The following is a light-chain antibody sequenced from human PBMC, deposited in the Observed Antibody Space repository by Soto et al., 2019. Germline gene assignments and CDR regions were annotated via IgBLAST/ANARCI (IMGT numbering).Light chain of an antibody. CDR1: QSISSW. J-gene: IGKJ1*01. Sequence: DIQMSLSPSALCACVGERVTITCRASQSISSWLAWYQQKPGKAPKLLIYDASSLESGAPSRFSGSGSGTELTLPIHSLQPDDFASYYCQQYHIFWKFGEGTQVDIK. V-gene: IGKV1-5*01. CDR2: DAS. CDR3: QQYHIFWK.